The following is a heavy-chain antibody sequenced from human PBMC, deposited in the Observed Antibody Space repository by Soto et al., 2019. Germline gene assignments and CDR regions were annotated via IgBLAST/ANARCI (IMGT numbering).Heavy chain of an antibody. CDR1: GFTFSGYG. D-gene: IGHD3-3*01. J-gene: IGHJ5*02. Sequence: GGSLRLSCAASGFTFSGYGMHWVRQAPGKGLEWVAVISYDGSNKYYADSVKGRFTISRDNSKNTLYLQMNSLRAEDTAVYYCAKDRGFLEPNQPFDPSGQVTMATVSS. CDR2: ISYDGSNK. CDR3: AKDRGFLEPNQPFDP. V-gene: IGHV3-30*18.